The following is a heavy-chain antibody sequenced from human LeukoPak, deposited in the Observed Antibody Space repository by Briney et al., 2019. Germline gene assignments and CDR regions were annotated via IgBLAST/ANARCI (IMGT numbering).Heavy chain of an antibody. D-gene: IGHD6-19*01. Sequence: ASVKVSCKVSGYAFTDYYMQWVQEAPGKGLQWMELVAPQNDETIYAEQFQGRVTITADTSVDTVYMELSSLRSEDTAVYYCATIVGSGWYFDSWGQGTLVTVSS. V-gene: IGHV1-69-2*01. CDR3: ATIVGSGWYFDS. CDR1: GYAFTDYY. J-gene: IGHJ4*02. CDR2: VAPQNDET.